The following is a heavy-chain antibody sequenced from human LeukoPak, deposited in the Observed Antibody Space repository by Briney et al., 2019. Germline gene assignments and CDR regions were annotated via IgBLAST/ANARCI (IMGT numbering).Heavy chain of an antibody. Sequence: GASVKVSCKASGYTFTSYYMHWVRHAPGQGLEWMGIINPSGGSTSYAQKFQGRVTMTRDTSTSTVYMELSSLRSEDTAVYYCARLSGGGDYVGYWGQGTLVTVSS. V-gene: IGHV1-46*01. CDR1: GYTFTSYY. CDR2: INPSGGST. D-gene: IGHD2-8*02. J-gene: IGHJ4*02. CDR3: ARLSGGGDYVGY.